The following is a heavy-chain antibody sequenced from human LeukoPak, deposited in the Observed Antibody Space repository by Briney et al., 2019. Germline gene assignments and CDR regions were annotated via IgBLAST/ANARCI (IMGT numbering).Heavy chain of an antibody. CDR1: GFTFSRYW. CDR3: ARGGAGSTYGLFDY. D-gene: IGHD3-10*01. Sequence: PGGSLRLSCAGSGFTFSRYWMHWVRQAPGKGLVWVSRLNPDGSSTHYADSVKGRFTISRDNAKNTLYLQMNSLRAEDTAVYFCARGGAGSTYGLFDYCGQGTVVTVSS. V-gene: IGHV3-74*01. CDR2: LNPDGSST. J-gene: IGHJ4*02.